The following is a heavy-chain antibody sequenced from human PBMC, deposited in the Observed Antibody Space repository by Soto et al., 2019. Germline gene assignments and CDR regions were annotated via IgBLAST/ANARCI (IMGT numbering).Heavy chain of an antibody. CDR1: GFTFSSYA. J-gene: IGHJ6*02. CDR3: AKDIVLSPGPYYYYGMDV. V-gene: IGHV3-23*01. CDR2: ISGSGGST. Sequence: PGGSLRLSCVASGFTFSSYAMSWVRQAPGKGLEWVSAISGSGGSTYYADSVKGRFTISRDNSKNTLYLQMNSLRAEDTAVYYCAKDIVLSPGPYYYYGMDVWGQGTTVTVSS. D-gene: IGHD2-8*01.